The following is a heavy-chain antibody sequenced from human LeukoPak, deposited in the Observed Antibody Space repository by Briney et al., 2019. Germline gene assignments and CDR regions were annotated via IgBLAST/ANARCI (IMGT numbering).Heavy chain of an antibody. Sequence: GESLKISCKGSGYSFATYWIGWVGQTPGKGLEWMEIIYPGDSDTRYSPSFQGQVTISADKSINTAYLQWSSLKTSDTAMYYCARHQIVGATRSPFDYWGQGTLVTVSS. CDR2: IYPGDSDT. J-gene: IGHJ4*02. V-gene: IGHV5-51*01. CDR1: GYSFATYW. D-gene: IGHD1-26*01. CDR3: ARHQIVGATRSPFDY.